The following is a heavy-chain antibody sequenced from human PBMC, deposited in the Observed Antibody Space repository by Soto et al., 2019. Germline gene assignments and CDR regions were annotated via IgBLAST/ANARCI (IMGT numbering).Heavy chain of an antibody. CDR1: GGSFTSNNW. D-gene: IGHD1-7*01. Sequence: SETLSLTCAVSGGSFTSNNWWTWVRQPPGQGLEWIGEIYRTGSTNYNPSLKSQVTISLDKSENQFSLKVTSLTAADTAVYYCASRDPGTSVDYWGQGTLVTVSS. CDR2: IYRTGST. CDR3: ASRDPGTSVDY. J-gene: IGHJ4*02. V-gene: IGHV4-4*02.